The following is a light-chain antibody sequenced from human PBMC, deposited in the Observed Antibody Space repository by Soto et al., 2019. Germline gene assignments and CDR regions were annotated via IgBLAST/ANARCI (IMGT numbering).Light chain of an antibody. V-gene: IGKV3-20*01. CDR3: QHYGSSRT. CDR2: GAS. CDR1: QSVTSD. Sequence: EIELTQSPGTLSLSPGERATLSCRASQSVTSDLAWYQQKPGQAPRLLIYGASNRATGIPDRFSGSGSGKDFTLTVSRLEPEDFAVYYCQHYGSSRTFGQGTKVEVK. J-gene: IGKJ1*01.